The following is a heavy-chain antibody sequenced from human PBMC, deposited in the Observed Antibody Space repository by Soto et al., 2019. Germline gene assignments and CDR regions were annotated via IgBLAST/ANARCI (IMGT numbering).Heavy chain of an antibody. CDR3: ARETRPYYFDSSGYPDAFDI. D-gene: IGHD3-22*01. J-gene: IGHJ3*02. V-gene: IGHV1-69*01. CDR2: IIPMLVTP. Sequence: QVQLAQSEAEVKKPGSSVKVSCTASGGTFSSHGISWVRQAPGQGLEWMGVIIPMLVTPQYAQKFQGRVTITADELTSTVYMELTSLRPEDTAVYFCARETRPYYFDSSGYPDAFDIWGQGTVVTVSS. CDR1: GGTFSSHG.